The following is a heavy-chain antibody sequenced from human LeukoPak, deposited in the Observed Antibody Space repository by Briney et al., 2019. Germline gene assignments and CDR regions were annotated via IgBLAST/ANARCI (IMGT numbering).Heavy chain of an antibody. CDR1: GYSFTNYW. Sequence: GESLKISCKGSGYSFTNYWIGWVRQMPGKGLEWMGIIYPGDSHIRYSPSFQDQVTISADKSINTAYLQWSSPKASDTAMYYCARGPYSYASSATLGSYNWFDPWGQGTLVTVSS. D-gene: IGHD5-18*01. CDR3: ARGPYSYASSATLGSYNWFDP. CDR2: IYPGDSHI. V-gene: IGHV5-51*01. J-gene: IGHJ5*02.